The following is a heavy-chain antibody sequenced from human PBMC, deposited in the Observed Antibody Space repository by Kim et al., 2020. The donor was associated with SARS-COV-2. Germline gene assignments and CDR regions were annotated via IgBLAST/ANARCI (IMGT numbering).Heavy chain of an antibody. CDR3: ARETLYYDILTGYYKGKAFDY. CDR1: GFTFSSYW. D-gene: IGHD3-9*01. CDR2: IKQDGSEK. J-gene: IGHJ4*02. Sequence: GGSLRLSCAASGFTFSSYWMSWVRQAPGKGLEWVANIKQDGSEKYYVDSVKGRFTISRDNAKNSLYLQMNSLRAEDTAVYYCARETLYYDILTGYYKGKAFDYWGQGTLVTVSS. V-gene: IGHV3-7*01.